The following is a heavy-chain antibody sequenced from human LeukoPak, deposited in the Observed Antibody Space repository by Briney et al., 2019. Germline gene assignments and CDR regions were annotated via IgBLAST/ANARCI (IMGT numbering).Heavy chain of an antibody. CDR2: IWYDGTNK. V-gene: IGHV3-33*08. CDR3: ARGLTYYYDSSGEKDDAFDI. CDR1: GFVFSSYG. D-gene: IGHD3-22*01. Sequence: GGSLRLSCAASGFVFSSYGMHWVRRAPGKGLEWVAVIWYDGTNKYYADSVKGRVTISRDNSKNTLYLQMNSLRAEDTAVYYCARGLTYYYDSSGEKDDAFDIWGQGTMVTVSS. J-gene: IGHJ3*02.